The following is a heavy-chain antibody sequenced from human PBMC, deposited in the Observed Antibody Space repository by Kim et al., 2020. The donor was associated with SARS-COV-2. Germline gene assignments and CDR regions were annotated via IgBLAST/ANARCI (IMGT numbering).Heavy chain of an antibody. CDR2: INAGGDSR. D-gene: IGHD3-3*01. CDR3: AKGGPGIFWSGYWLDP. V-gene: IGHV3-23*01. J-gene: IGHJ5*02. CDR1: GSTLSTHA. Sequence: GGSLRLSCRASGSTLSTHAMSWVRQAPGKGLEWVSSINAGGDSRYHAESVMGRFTISRDNSKDTLYLQMNTLRAEDTAVYYCAKGGPGIFWSGYWLDPWGQGTLVTVSS.